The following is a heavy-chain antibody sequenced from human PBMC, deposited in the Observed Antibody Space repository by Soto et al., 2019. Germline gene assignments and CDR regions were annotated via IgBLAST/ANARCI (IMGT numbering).Heavy chain of an antibody. Sequence: TGGSLRLSCTVSGFDFGDYYMSWIRQAPGKGLEWVSYIDSGDGTTYYTDSVKGRFTISRDNAKKTVYLQMSSLRVEDTALYYCVRPYYSSSWFPFDRWGQGTLVTVSS. V-gene: IGHV3-11*01. J-gene: IGHJ4*02. CDR1: GFDFGDYY. D-gene: IGHD6-13*01. CDR2: IDSGDGTT. CDR3: VRPYYSSSWFPFDR.